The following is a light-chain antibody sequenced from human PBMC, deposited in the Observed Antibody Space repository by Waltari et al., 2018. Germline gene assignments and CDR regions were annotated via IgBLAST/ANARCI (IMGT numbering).Light chain of an antibody. V-gene: IGLV3-21*04. CDR2: YDS. CDR3: HVWDSYSDHAV. Sequence: SYVLTQPPSVSVAPGTTATITCGGNNIGSKSGHWYQQKPGQAPVLVMYYDSDRPSGTPERFSGSNSGNTATLTISRVEAGDEADYYCHVWDSYSDHAVFGGGTQLTVL. J-gene: IGLJ7*01. CDR1: NIGSKS.